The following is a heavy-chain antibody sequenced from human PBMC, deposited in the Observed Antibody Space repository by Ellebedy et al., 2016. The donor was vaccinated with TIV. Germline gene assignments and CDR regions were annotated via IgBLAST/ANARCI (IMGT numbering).Heavy chain of an antibody. J-gene: IGHJ4*02. CDR2: ISGSGAYT. V-gene: IGHV3-23*01. Sequence: PGGSLRLSCAASGFTFSSYAMSWVRQAPGKGLEWVSVISGSGAYTNYADSVKGRFTISRENSKSTLYLQMNSLRAEDTAVYYCAKQQWLDNWGQGTLVTVSS. CDR1: GFTFSSYA. CDR3: AKQQWLDN. D-gene: IGHD6-19*01.